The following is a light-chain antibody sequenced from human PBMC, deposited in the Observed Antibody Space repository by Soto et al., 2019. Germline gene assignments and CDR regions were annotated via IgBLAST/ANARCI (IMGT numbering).Light chain of an antibody. CDR3: SSYTSSSTLYV. CDR1: SSDVGGYNH. CDR2: EVS. Sequence: QSALTQPASVSGSPGQSITISCTGSSSDVGGYNHVSWYQQHPGKAPKLMIYEVSNRPSGVSNRFSGSKSGNMASLTISGLQAEDEADYYCSSYTSSSTLYVFGTGTKLTVL. J-gene: IGLJ1*01. V-gene: IGLV2-14*01.